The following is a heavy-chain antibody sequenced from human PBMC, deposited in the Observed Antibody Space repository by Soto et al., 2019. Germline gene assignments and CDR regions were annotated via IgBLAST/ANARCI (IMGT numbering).Heavy chain of an antibody. Sequence: QLQLQESGPGLVKPSETLSLTCTVSGGSISSSSYYWGWIRQPPGKGLEWIGSIYYSGSTYYNPSLKSRVTISVGTSKHQFSLKLSSVTAADTAVYYCARLTVAGTGGYWGQGTLVSVSS. D-gene: IGHD6-19*01. CDR3: ARLTVAGTGGY. J-gene: IGHJ4*02. V-gene: IGHV4-39*01. CDR2: IYYSGST. CDR1: GGSISSSSYY.